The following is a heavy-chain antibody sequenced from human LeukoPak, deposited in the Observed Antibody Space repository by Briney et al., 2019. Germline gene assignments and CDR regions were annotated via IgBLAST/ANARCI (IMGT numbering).Heavy chain of an antibody. CDR2: IYYSGST. CDR3: ARVGKYSSGWELFDY. CDR1: GGSISSSSYY. D-gene: IGHD6-19*01. V-gene: IGHV4-39*07. Sequence: MASETLSLTCTVSGGSISSSSYYWGWIRQPPGKGLEWIGSIYYSGSTYYNPSLKSRVTISVDTSKNQFSLKLSSVTAADTAVFYCARVGKYSSGWELFDYWGQGTLVTVSS. J-gene: IGHJ4*02.